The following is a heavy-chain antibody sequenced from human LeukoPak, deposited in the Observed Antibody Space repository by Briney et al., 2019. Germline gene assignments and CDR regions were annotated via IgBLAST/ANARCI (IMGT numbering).Heavy chain of an antibody. J-gene: IGHJ6*03. V-gene: IGHV3-23*01. CDR1: GFTFSSFA. CDR2: ISGSGGST. CDR3: AKRGGLPPLDYYYYYMDV. D-gene: IGHD2-21*02. Sequence: GGSLRLSCAASGFTFSSFAMSRVRQAPGKGLEWVSAISGSGGSTYYADSVKGRLTISRDNSKNTLYLQMNSLRAEDTAVYYCAKRGGLPPLDYYYYYMDVWGKGTTVTVSS.